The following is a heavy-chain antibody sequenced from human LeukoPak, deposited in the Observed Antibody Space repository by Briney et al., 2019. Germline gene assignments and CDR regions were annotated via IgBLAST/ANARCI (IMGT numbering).Heavy chain of an antibody. CDR2: INSDGSTS. D-gene: IGHD5-18*01. CDR1: GFPFGNYW. CDR3: ARDLRLWDLDF. V-gene: IGHV3-74*01. Sequence: GGSLRLSCAASGFPFGNYWMHWVRQVPGEGLVWVSRINSDGSTSTYADSVKGRFTISRGNAKNTLYLQMNSLRADDTAVYYCARDLRLWDLDFWGQGTLVTVSS. J-gene: IGHJ4*02.